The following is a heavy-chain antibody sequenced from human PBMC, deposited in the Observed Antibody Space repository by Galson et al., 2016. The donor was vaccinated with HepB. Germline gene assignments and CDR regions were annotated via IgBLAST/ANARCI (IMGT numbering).Heavy chain of an antibody. V-gene: IGHV3-74*01. CDR3: VRDGGHFELDV. D-gene: IGHD4-23*01. J-gene: IGHJ6*02. Sequence: SLRLSCAASGFTFRHHWMQWVRQAPGKGLLLVSRFAPSGDVTRYADSVRGRFSTSRDNAKNTVYLEMNSLRAEDTALYYCVRDGGHFELDVWGQGTTVTVSS. CDR2: FAPSGDVT. CDR1: GFTFRHHW.